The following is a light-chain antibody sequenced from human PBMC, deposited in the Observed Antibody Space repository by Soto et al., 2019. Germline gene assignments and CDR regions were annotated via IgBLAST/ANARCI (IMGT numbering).Light chain of an antibody. CDR2: EVS. V-gene: IGLV2-14*01. CDR3: CSYTGNTTPV. Sequence: QSALTQPDSVSGSPGQSVTISCAGTSNAVGGYAYVSWYQQYPGKAPKLVVSEVSNRPSGVSHRFSGSRSSNTASLTISGLQAEDEADYHCCSYTGNTTPVFGGGTKLTVL. CDR1: SNAVGGYAY. J-gene: IGLJ3*02.